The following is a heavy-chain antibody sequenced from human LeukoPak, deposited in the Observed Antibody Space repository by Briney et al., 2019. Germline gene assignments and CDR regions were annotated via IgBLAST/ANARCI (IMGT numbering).Heavy chain of an antibody. CDR3: ARGPNTAMVTGGWFDP. D-gene: IGHD5-18*01. CDR1: GGSISSYY. V-gene: IGHV4-59*01. J-gene: IGHJ5*02. Sequence: SETLSLTCTVSGGSISSYYWSWIRQPPGKGLEWIGYIYYSGSTNYNPSLKSRVTISVDTSKNRFSLKLSSVTAADTAVYYCARGPNTAMVTGGWFDPWGQGTLVTVSS. CDR2: IYYSGST.